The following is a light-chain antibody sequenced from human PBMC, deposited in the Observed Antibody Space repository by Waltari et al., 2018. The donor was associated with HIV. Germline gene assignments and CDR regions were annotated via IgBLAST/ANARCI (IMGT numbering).Light chain of an antibody. V-gene: IGLV3-19*01. CDR2: GKN. CDR1: NLRTYY. Sequence: SSELTQDPAVSVALGQPVKITCQGDNLRTYYASWYQQKPGQAPVLVSYGKNRRPSEIPDRFSSSASRNTASLIITGAQAEDEAEYYCKTRDRSGNLYVFGTGTTVTVL. J-gene: IGLJ1*01. CDR3: KTRDRSGNLYV.